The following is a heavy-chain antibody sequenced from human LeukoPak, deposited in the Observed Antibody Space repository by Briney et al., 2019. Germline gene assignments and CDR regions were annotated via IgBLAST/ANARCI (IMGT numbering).Heavy chain of an antibody. Sequence: GRSLRLSCAASGFTFSSYAMHWVRQAPGKGLEWVAVIWYDGSNKYYADSVKGRFTISRDNSKNTLYLQMNSLRAEDTAVYYCAREPYCGGDCYSVPFDYWGQGTLVTVSS. CDR2: IWYDGSNK. D-gene: IGHD2-21*02. V-gene: IGHV3-33*08. J-gene: IGHJ4*02. CDR1: GFTFSSYA. CDR3: AREPYCGGDCYSVPFDY.